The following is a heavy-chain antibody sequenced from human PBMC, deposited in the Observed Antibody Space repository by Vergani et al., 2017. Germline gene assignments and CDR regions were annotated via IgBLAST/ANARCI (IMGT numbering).Heavy chain of an antibody. CDR2: INWNSDSI. CDR3: VKDIAASGNYWYFDL. Sequence: EVQLVESGGGLIHPGGSLRLSCEGSGFSFSGYWMHWVRLSPEKGLVWVSGINWNSDSIAYADSVKGRFTISRDNAKNSLYLQMNSLRAEDTALYYCVKDIAASGNYWYFDLWGRGTLVTVSS. D-gene: IGHD6-13*01. J-gene: IGHJ2*01. V-gene: IGHV3-74*01. CDR1: GFSFSGYW.